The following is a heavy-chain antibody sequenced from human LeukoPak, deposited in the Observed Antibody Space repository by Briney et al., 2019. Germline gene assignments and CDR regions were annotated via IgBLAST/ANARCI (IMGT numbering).Heavy chain of an antibody. CDR2: IFHTGHT. V-gene: IGHV4-30-2*01. CDR1: GGSISSGDYP. J-gene: IGHJ4*02. D-gene: IGHD3-10*01. Sequence: SETLSLTCAVSGGSISSGDYPWSWIRQPPGMGLEWNGYIFHTGHTSYNPSLKSRVTISVDMSKNQLSLKLSSVTAADTAVYYCARGFYGSGSQFDYWGQGTLVTVSS. CDR3: ARGFYGSGSQFDY.